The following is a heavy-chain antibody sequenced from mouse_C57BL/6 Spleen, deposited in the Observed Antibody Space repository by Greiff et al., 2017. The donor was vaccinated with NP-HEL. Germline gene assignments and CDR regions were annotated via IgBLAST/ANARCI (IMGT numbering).Heavy chain of an antibody. D-gene: IGHD3-2*02. CDR3: AREAQATSAWFAY. CDR1: GYTFTDYY. CDR2: INPYNGGT. J-gene: IGHJ3*01. V-gene: IGHV1-19*01. Sequence: EVQLQQSGPVLVKPGASVKMSCKASGYTFTDYYMNWVKQSHGKSLEWIGVINPYNGGTSYNQKFKGKATLTVDKSSSTAYMELNSLTSEDSAVYYCAREAQATSAWFAYWGQGTLVTVSA.